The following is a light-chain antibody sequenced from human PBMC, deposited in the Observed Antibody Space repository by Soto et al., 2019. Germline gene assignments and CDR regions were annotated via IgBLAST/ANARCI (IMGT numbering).Light chain of an antibody. CDR2: EVS. CDR3: PSYTASNTPPYV. J-gene: IGLJ1*01. CDR1: SSDVGTFKY. Sequence: QSVLTQPASVSGSPGQSITISCTGASSDVGTFKYVSWYQQHPGRAPKLMIYEVSNRPSGISNRFSGSKSAYTASLTISGLQSEDEAFYYCPSYTASNTPPYVFGTGTKVTVL. V-gene: IGLV2-14*01.